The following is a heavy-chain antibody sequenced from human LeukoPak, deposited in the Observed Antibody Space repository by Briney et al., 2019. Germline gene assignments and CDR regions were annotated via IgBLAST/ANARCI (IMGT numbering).Heavy chain of an antibody. Sequence: ETLSLTCAVYGGSFSGYYWSWIRQPPGKGLEWIGEINHSGSTNYNPSLKSRVTISVDTSKNQFSLKLSSVTAADTAVYYCARGIGSAVTTSLFDYWGQGTLVTVSS. CDR2: INHSGST. D-gene: IGHD4-17*01. CDR3: ARGIGSAVTTSLFDY. J-gene: IGHJ4*02. CDR1: GGSFSGYY. V-gene: IGHV4-34*01.